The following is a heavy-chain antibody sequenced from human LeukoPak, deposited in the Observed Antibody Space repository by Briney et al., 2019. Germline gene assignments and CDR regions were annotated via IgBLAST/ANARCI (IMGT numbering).Heavy chain of an antibody. CDR2: ISWNSGNI. V-gene: IGHV3-9*01. J-gene: IGHJ6*03. CDR3: AKDAYGGATFFYYMDV. D-gene: IGHD2/OR15-2a*01. Sequence: PGRFLRLSCAGSGFTFDDYAMHWVRQTPGKGLEWVSGISWNSGNIAYADFVGGRFTISRDNAKNSLSLQMNSLSDEDTAVYYCAKDAYGGATFFYYMDVWGKGTTVTVSS. CDR1: GFTFDDYA.